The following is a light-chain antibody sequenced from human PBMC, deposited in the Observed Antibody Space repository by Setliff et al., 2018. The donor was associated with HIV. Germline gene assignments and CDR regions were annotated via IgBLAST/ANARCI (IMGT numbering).Light chain of an antibody. Sequence: QSVLTQPPSASGSPGQSVTISCSGTISDVNGYNYVSWDQQHPGKAPKLVIFDVDKRPSGVPDRFSGSKSGNTASLTVSGLQAEDEAAYYCCSYANINTLVFGTGTKVTVL. CDR3: CSYANINTLV. CDR2: DVD. V-gene: IGLV2-8*01. CDR1: ISDVNGYNY. J-gene: IGLJ1*01.